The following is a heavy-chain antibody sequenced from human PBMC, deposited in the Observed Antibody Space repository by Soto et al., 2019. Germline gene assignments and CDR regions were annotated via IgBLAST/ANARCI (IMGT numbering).Heavy chain of an antibody. CDR3: ATERFCNDGNCYTRQFDY. CDR1: GFTFSSYG. D-gene: IGHD2-15*01. Sequence: GGSLRLSCAASGFTFSSYGMHWVRQAPGKELEWVAVIWYDGSKYFADSVKGRFTISRDNSQNTLYLHMSSLRAEDTVVYYCATERFCNDGNCYTRQFDYWGQGTLVTVSS. V-gene: IGHV3-33*01. CDR2: IWYDGSK. J-gene: IGHJ4*02.